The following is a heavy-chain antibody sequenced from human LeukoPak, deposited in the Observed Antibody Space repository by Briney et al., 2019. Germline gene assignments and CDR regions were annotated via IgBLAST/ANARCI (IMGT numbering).Heavy chain of an antibody. CDR1: GYSFTSYW. CDR3: AIYGDPTATPEHY. CDR2: IYPGDSDT. Sequence: GESLKISCKGSGYSFTSYWIGWVRQMPGKGLEWMGSIYPGDSDTRYSPSFQGQVTISADKSISTAYLQWSSLKASDTAMYYCAIYGDPTATPEHYWGQGTLVTVSS. V-gene: IGHV5-51*01. D-gene: IGHD4-17*01. J-gene: IGHJ4*02.